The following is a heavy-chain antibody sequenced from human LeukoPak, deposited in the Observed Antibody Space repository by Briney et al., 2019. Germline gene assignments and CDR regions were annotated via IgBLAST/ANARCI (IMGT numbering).Heavy chain of an antibody. CDR2: ISAYNGNT. D-gene: IGHD3-22*01. CDR1: GYTFTSYG. Sequence: EASVKVPCKASGYTFTSYGISWVRQAPGQGLEWMGWISAYNGNTNYAQKLQGRVTMTTDTSTSTAYMELRSLRSDDTAVYYCARLYYDSSGYYRDYWGQGTLVTVSS. CDR3: ARLYYDSSGYYRDY. V-gene: IGHV1-18*01. J-gene: IGHJ4*02.